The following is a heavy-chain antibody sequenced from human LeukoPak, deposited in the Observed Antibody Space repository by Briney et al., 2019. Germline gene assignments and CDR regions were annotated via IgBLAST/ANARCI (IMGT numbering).Heavy chain of an antibody. CDR2: ISGSGGST. Sequence: PGGSLRLSCAASGFTFCSYAMSWVRQAPGKGLEWVSIISGSGGSTYYADSVKGRFTTSRDNSKNTLYLQMNSLRDEDTAVYYCARCGNNFIYYFDHWGQGTLVTVSS. CDR1: GFTFCSYA. D-gene: IGHD5-12*01. CDR3: ARCGNNFIYYFDH. J-gene: IGHJ4*02. V-gene: IGHV3-23*01.